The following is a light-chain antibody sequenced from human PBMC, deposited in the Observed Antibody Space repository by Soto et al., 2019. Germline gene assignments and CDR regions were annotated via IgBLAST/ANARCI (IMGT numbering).Light chain of an antibody. CDR3: NSYTSSSTLPYV. CDR1: SSDVGGYNY. CDR2: DVS. V-gene: IGLV2-14*01. Sequence: QSALTQPASVSGSPGQSITVSCTGTSSDVGGYNYVSWYQQHPGNAPKVMSYDVSKRPSGVSNRFAGSKSGNTASLTISGLQAEYEADYYCNSYTSSSTLPYVFGTGTKVTVL. J-gene: IGLJ1*01.